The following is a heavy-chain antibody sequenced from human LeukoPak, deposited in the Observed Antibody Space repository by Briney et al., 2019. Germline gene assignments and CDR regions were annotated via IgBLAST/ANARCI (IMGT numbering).Heavy chain of an antibody. Sequence: GGSLRLSCAASGFTFSSYAMHWVRRAPGKGLEWVAVISYDGSNKYYADSVKGRFTISRDNSKNTLYLQMNSLRAEDTAVYYCARERINCSSTSCYTEFDYWGQGTLVTVSS. CDR2: ISYDGSNK. J-gene: IGHJ4*02. V-gene: IGHV3-30-3*01. CDR1: GFTFSSYA. D-gene: IGHD2-2*02. CDR3: ARERINCSSTSCYTEFDY.